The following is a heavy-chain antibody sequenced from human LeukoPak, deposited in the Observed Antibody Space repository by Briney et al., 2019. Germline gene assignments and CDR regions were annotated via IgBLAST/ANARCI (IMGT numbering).Heavy chain of an antibody. CDR1: GFTFSSYG. V-gene: IGHV3-30*02. CDR3: ALIGVVIPPDTYDV. D-gene: IGHD2-21*01. Sequence: GGSLRLSCAASGFTFSSYGMHWVRQAPGKGLEWLAFIRYDGSDSYYADSVKGRFTISRDNSKKTLYLQMDSLRTEDTAFYYCALIGVVIPPDTYDVWGQGTLVTVSS. CDR2: IRYDGSDS. J-gene: IGHJ3*01.